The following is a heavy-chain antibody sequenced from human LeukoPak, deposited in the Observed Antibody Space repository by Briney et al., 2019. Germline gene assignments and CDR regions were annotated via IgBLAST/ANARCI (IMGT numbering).Heavy chain of an antibody. J-gene: IGHJ4*02. V-gene: IGHV4-4*09. Sequence: PSETLSLTCTVSGGSISSYYWSWIRQPPGKGLEWIGYIYTSGSTNYNASLKSRLTISVDTYKLQFAVKLGSVSAAGRVVYYCARHMYFWSGPSFDYWGQGTLVTVSS. CDR1: GGSISSYY. CDR3: ARHMYFWSGPSFDY. D-gene: IGHD3-3*01. CDR2: IYTSGST.